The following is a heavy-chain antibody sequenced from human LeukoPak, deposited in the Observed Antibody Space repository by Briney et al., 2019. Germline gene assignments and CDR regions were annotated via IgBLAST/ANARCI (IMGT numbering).Heavy chain of an antibody. CDR1: GFTFGDYA. D-gene: IGHD4/OR15-4a*01. J-gene: IGHJ4*02. CDR3: ARRAGAYSHPYDY. CDR2: IYSGGTT. V-gene: IGHV3-53*01. Sequence: PGGSLRLSCTASGFTFGDYAMSWVRQAPGKGLEWVSFIYSGGTTLYSDSVKGRFTISRDNSKNTLYLQMYSLRAEDTAVYYCARRAGAYSHPYDYWGQGTLVTVSS.